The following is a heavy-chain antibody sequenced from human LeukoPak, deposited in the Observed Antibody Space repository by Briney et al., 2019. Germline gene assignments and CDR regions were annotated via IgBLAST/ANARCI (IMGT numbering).Heavy chain of an antibody. CDR1: GYTFTGYY. CDR3: ARGEGVLLWFGELPRLDY. V-gene: IGHV1-2*02. CDR2: INPNSGGT. D-gene: IGHD3-10*01. J-gene: IGHJ4*02. Sequence: GASVKVSCKASGYTFTGYYMHWVRQAPGQGLEWMGWINPNSGGTNYAQKFQGRVTMTRDTSISTAYMELSRLRSDDTAVYYCARGEGVLLWFGELPRLDYWGQGTLVTVSS.